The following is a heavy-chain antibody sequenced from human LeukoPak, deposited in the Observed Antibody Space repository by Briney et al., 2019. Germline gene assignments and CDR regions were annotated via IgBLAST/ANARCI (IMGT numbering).Heavy chain of an antibody. CDR2: IYYSGST. V-gene: IGHV4-39*07. J-gene: IGHJ6*03. Sequence: SETLSLTCTVSGGSISSSYSWGWIRQPPGKGLEWIGNIYYSGSTNYNPSLKSRVTISVDTSKNQFSLKLSSVTAADTAVYYCARVSLFFSYMDVWGKGTTVTVSS. D-gene: IGHD3-3*01. CDR1: GGSISSSYS. CDR3: ARVSLFFSYMDV.